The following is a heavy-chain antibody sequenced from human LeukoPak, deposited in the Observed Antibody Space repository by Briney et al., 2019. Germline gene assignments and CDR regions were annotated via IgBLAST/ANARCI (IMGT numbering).Heavy chain of an antibody. CDR3: ARGRFFGASSGNFDY. CDR2: IYYSGST. Sequence: SETLSLTCTVSGGSISSYYWSWIRQPPGKGLEWIGYIYYSGSTNYNPSLKSRVTISVDTSKNQFSLKLSSVTAADTAVYYCARGRFFGASSGNFDYWGQGTLVTVSS. V-gene: IGHV4-59*01. D-gene: IGHD3-22*01. J-gene: IGHJ4*02. CDR1: GGSISSYY.